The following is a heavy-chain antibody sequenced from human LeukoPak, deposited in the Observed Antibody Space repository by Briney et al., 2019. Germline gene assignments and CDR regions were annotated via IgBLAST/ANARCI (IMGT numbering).Heavy chain of an antibody. CDR1: GFTFSDYY. Sequence: GGSLRLSCAASGFTFSDYYMSWIRQAPGKGLEWVSYISSRGSTIYYADSVKGRFTISRDNAKNSLYLQMNSLRAEDTAVYYCARDYSAEKSFDYWGQGTLVTVSS. CDR2: ISSRGSTI. J-gene: IGHJ4*02. V-gene: IGHV3-11*01. CDR3: ARDYSAEKSFDY. D-gene: IGHD2-15*01.